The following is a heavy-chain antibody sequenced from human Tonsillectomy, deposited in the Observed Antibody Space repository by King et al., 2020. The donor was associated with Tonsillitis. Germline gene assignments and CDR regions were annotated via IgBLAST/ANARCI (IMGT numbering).Heavy chain of an antibody. CDR3: AREQTYYYDSSGYFVDH. CDR2: ISSNSGSI. D-gene: IGHD3-22*01. V-gene: IGHV3-48*01. CDR1: GFTFRSYS. J-gene: IGHJ4*02. Sequence: VQLVESGGGLVQPGGSLRLSCAAAGFTFRSYSMNWVRQAPGKGLEWVSYISSNSGSIYYAASVKGRFTISRDNAKNSLYLQMNSLRAGDTAVYYCAREQTYYYDSSGYFVDHWGQGTLVTVSS.